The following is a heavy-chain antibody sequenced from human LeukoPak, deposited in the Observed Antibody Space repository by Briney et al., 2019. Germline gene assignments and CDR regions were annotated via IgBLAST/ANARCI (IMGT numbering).Heavy chain of an antibody. CDR1: GGSISSGGYY. D-gene: IGHD2-15*01. CDR2: IYYSGNT. Sequence: SETLSLTCAVSGGSISSGGYYWSWIRQHPGKGLEWIGYIYYSGNTYYNPSLKSRVTMSVDTSKNQFSLKVSSVTAADTAVYYCARGYSDKYFDCWGQGTLVTVSS. V-gene: IGHV4-31*11. J-gene: IGHJ4*02. CDR3: ARGYSDKYFDC.